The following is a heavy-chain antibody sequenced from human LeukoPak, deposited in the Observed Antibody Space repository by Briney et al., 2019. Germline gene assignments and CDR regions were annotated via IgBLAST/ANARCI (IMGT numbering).Heavy chain of an antibody. CDR3: ARGPLQHYYYYMDV. CDR2: MNPNSGNT. V-gene: IGHV1-8*03. Sequence: ASVTVSCTASGYTFTSYDINWVRQAPGQGLEWMGWMNPNSGNTGYAQKFQGRVTITRNTSISTAYMELSSLRSEDTAVYYCARGPLQHYYYYMDVWGKGTTVTVSS. CDR1: GYTFTSYD. J-gene: IGHJ6*03.